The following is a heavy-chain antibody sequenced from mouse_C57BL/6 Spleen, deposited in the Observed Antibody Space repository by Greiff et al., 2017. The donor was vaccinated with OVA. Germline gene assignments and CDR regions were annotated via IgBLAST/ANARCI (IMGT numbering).Heavy chain of an antibody. CDR2: INPNNGGT. CDR1: GYTFTDYY. D-gene: IGHD2-4*01. V-gene: IGHV1-26*01. CDR3: ARSRLAWFAD. Sequence: VQLQQSGPELVKPGASVKISCKASGYTFTDYYMNWVKQSHGKSLEWIGDINPNNGGTSYNQKFKGKATLTVDKSSSTAYMELRSLTSEDSAVYYCARSRLAWFADWGQGTLVTVSA. J-gene: IGHJ3*01.